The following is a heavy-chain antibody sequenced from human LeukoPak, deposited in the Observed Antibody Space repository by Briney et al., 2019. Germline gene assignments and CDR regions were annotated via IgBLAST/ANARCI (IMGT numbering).Heavy chain of an antibody. V-gene: IGHV1-69*15. J-gene: IGHJ3*02. CDR3: ARDRDDILTGQGAFDI. CDR2: IIPIFGTA. D-gene: IGHD3-9*01. CDR1: GGTFSSYA. Sequence: GASVKISCKASGGTFSSYAISWVRQAPGQGLEWMGRIIPIFGTANYAQKFQGRVTITADESTSTAYMELSSLRSEDTAVYYCARDRDDILTGQGAFDIWGQGTMVTVSS.